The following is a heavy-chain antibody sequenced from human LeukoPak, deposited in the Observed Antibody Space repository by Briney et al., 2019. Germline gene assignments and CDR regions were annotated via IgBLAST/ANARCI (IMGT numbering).Heavy chain of an antibody. V-gene: IGHV4-59*08. CDR3: ARQVSGFYCSSTSCYSGGHAFDI. CDR2: IYYSGST. J-gene: IGHJ3*02. D-gene: IGHD2-2*02. CDR1: GGSISSYY. Sequence: SETLSLTCTVSGGSISSYYWSWIRQPPGKGLEWIGYIYYSGSTNYNPSLKSRVTISVDPSKNQFSLKLSSVTAADTAVYYCARQVSGFYCSSTSCYSGGHAFDIWGQGTMVTVSS.